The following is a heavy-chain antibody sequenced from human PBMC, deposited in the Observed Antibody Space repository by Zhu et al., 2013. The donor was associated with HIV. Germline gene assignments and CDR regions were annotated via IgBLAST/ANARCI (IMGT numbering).Heavy chain of an antibody. J-gene: IGHJ6*02. CDR2: MNPHSGHS. V-gene: IGHV1-8*02. D-gene: IGHD6-13*01. CDR1: GYTFTGYY. Sequence: QVQLVQSGAEVKKPGASLKVSCKASGYTFTGYYMHWVRQAPGQGLEWMGWMNPHSGHSGYAQKFQGRGTMTMNTSISTVYMELSSLRSEDTAVYYCARGRSSSSLHNYGMDVWGQGTAITVTS. CDR3: ARGRSSSSLHNYGMDV.